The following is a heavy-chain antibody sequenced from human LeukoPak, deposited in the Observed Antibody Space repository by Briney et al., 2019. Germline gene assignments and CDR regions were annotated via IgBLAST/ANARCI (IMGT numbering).Heavy chain of an antibody. J-gene: IGHJ4*02. CDR1: GGSISSSSYY. CDR2: IYYSGST. CDR3: ARIGDDYSNYEGPFDY. D-gene: IGHD4-11*01. Sequence: SETLSLTCTVSGGSISSSSYYWGWIRQPPGKGLEWIGSIYYSGSTYYDPSLKSRVTISVDTSKNQFSLKLSSVTAADTAVYYCARIGDDYSNYEGPFDYWGQGTLVTVSS. V-gene: IGHV4-39*01.